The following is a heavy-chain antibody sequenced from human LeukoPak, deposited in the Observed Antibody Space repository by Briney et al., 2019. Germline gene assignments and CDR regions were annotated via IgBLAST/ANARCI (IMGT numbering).Heavy chain of an antibody. Sequence: PGGSLRLSCAASGFTFSSYAMSWVRQAPGKGLEWVGRIKSKTDGGTTDYAAPVKGRFTISRDDSKNTLYLQMNSLKTEDTAVYYCTPAGGLNWFDPWGQGTLVTVSS. D-gene: IGHD6-25*01. V-gene: IGHV3-15*01. CDR3: TPAGGLNWFDP. CDR2: IKSKTDGGTT. CDR1: GFTFSSYA. J-gene: IGHJ5*02.